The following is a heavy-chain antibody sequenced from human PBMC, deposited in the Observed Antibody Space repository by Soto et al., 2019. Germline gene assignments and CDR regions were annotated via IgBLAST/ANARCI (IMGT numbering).Heavy chain of an antibody. J-gene: IGHJ4*02. D-gene: IGHD4-17*01. Sequence: SETLSLTCTVSSGSIHNHYWSWVRQSPGKGLEWIGYIYYTGTTNYNPSLKSRLTISVDTSKNQFSLKLSSVTAADTAVYYCARLGVYGDYVLDYWGQGTLVTVSS. CDR3: ARLGVYGDYVLDY. CDR2: IYYTGTT. CDR1: SGSIHNHY. V-gene: IGHV4-59*08.